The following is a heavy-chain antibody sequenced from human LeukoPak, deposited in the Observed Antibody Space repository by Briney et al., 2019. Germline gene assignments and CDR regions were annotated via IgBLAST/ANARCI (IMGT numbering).Heavy chain of an antibody. Sequence: SETLSLTCTVSGGSISSSSYHWGWIRQPPGKGLEWIGSIYYSGSTYYNPSLKSRVTISVDTSKNQFSLKLSSVTAADTAVYYCASTALGYCSSTSCFTPHYFDYWGQGTLLTVSS. CDR2: IYYSGST. D-gene: IGHD2-2*01. CDR1: GGSISSSSYH. CDR3: ASTALGYCSSTSCFTPHYFDY. J-gene: IGHJ4*02. V-gene: IGHV4-39*01.